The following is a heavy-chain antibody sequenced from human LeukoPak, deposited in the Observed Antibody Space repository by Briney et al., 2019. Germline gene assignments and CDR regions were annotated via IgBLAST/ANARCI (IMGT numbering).Heavy chain of an antibody. CDR3: TRAASSGPLFTYHMDV. CDR2: IYYTGSS. CDR1: GGSISSSSYY. D-gene: IGHD3-22*01. Sequence: PSETLSLTCTVSGGSISSSSYYWGWIRQPPGKGLEWVGSIYYTGSSHYNPSLKSRATISVDTSKNQFSLKLSSVTAAGTAVYYCTRAASSGPLFTYHMDVWGKGTTVTVSS. J-gene: IGHJ6*03. V-gene: IGHV4-39*07.